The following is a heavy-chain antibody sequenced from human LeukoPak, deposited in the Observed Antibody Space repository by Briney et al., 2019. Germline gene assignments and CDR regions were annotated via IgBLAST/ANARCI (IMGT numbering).Heavy chain of an antibody. CDR1: GFTFSSYG. CDR2: ISGSGGST. CDR3: AKPHSTMVRGAGFDP. J-gene: IGHJ5*02. D-gene: IGHD3-10*01. V-gene: IGHV3-23*01. Sequence: PGGSLRLSCAASGFTFSSYGMSWVRQAPGKGLEWVSAISGSGGSTYYADSVKGRFTISRDNSKNTLYLQMNSLRAEDTAVYYCAKPHSTMVRGAGFDPWGQGTLVTVSS.